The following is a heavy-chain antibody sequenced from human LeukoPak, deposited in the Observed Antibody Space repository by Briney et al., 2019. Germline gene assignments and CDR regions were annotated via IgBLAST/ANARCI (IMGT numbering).Heavy chain of an antibody. CDR3: ARGRQDVTMIVVVMTAFSYYLDV. J-gene: IGHJ6*03. Sequence: PSETLSLTCAVYGGSFSGYYWTWVRQTPGKGLEWIGKMNPSGSTNYNPSLKSRVTISVDTSKNQFSLKLSSVTAADTAVYYCARGRQDVTMIVVVMTAFSYYLDVWGKGTTVTVSS. CDR2: MNPSGST. CDR1: GGSFSGYY. V-gene: IGHV4-34*01. D-gene: IGHD3-22*01.